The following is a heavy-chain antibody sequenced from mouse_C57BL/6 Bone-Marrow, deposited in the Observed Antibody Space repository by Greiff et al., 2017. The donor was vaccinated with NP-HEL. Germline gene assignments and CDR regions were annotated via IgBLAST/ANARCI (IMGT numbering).Heavy chain of an antibody. CDR2: INPSSGYT. CDR3: ARYPPYDYDGEAFAY. Sequence: VQLQESGAELAKPGASVKLSCKASGYTFTSYWMHWVNQRPGQGLEWIGYINPSSGYTKYNQKFKDKATLTADKSSSTAYMQLSSLTYEDSAVYYCARYPPYDYDGEAFAYWGQGTLVTVSA. D-gene: IGHD2-4*01. V-gene: IGHV1-7*01. CDR1: GYTFTSYW. J-gene: IGHJ3*01.